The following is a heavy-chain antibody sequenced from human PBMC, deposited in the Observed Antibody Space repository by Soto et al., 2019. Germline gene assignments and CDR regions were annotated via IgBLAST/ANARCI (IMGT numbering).Heavy chain of an antibody. V-gene: IGHV4-34*01. Sequence: SETLSLTCAVYGGSFSGYYWCWIRQPPGKGLEWIGEINHSGSTNYNPSLKSRVTISVDTSKNQFSLKLSSVTAADTAVFYCAIAEITMVRGVIILPWGRGTLVTVSA. J-gene: IGHJ5*02. CDR3: AIAEITMVRGVIILP. D-gene: IGHD3-10*01. CDR2: INHSGST. CDR1: GGSFSGYY.